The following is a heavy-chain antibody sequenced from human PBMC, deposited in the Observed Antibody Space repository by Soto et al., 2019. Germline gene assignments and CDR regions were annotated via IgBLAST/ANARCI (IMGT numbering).Heavy chain of an antibody. CDR2: IYYSGST. Sequence: SETLSLTCTVSGGSISSYYWSWIRQPPGKGLEWIGYIYYSGSTNYNPSLKSRVTISVHTSKNQFSLKLSSVTAADTAVYYCARRAFSCWYALGYFAYWGQGTLVTVSS. CDR3: ARRAFSCWYALGYFAY. J-gene: IGHJ4*02. V-gene: IGHV4-59*08. D-gene: IGHD6-19*01. CDR1: GGSISSYY.